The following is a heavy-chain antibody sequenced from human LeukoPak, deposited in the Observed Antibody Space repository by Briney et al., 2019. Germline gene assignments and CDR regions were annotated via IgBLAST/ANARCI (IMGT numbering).Heavy chain of an antibody. J-gene: IGHJ6*03. CDR1: GYSFTNYW. V-gene: IGHV5-51*01. D-gene: IGHD2-2*01. CDR2: IYPGDSIT. CDR3: ARSIYCSSTSCPSPYYLYYIDV. Sequence: GESLKISCKGSGYSFTNYWIGWVRQMPGKGLEWMGIIYPGDSITRYSPSFQGQVTISADKSITTAYLQWSSLKASDTAIYYCARSIYCSSTSCPSPYYLYYIDVWGKGTTVTVSS.